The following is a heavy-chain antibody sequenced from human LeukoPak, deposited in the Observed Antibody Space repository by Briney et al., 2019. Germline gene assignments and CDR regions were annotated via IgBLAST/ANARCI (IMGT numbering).Heavy chain of an antibody. CDR2: IIPIFGTA. CDR3: ARDGRGSGSYYNVMYDY. V-gene: IGHV1-69*06. CDR1: GGTFSSYA. Sequence: ASVKVSCKASGGTFSSYAISWVRQAPGQGLEWMGGIIPIFGTANYAQKFQGRVTITADKSTSTAYMELSSLRSEDTAVYYCARDGRGSGSYYNVMYDYWGQGTLVTVSS. J-gene: IGHJ4*02. D-gene: IGHD3-10*01.